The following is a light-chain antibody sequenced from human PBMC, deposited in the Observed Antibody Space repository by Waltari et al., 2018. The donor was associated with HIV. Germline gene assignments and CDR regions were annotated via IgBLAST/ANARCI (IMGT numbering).Light chain of an antibody. CDR3: GTWDTSLAAYV. V-gene: IGLV1-51*01. CDR1: TSNIANNY. Sequence: QSILTRPPSVSAAPGHNVNISCSGSTSNIANNYVSWYPHIPGKAPKRRIFENYRRPSGMPDRFSGSKSGTAAILGIIGLQPGDEADYYCGTWDTSLAAYVFTTGTKVTV. J-gene: IGLJ1*01. CDR2: ENY.